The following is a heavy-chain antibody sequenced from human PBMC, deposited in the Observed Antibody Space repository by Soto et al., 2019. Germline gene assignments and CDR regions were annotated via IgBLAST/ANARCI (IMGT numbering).Heavy chain of an antibody. CDR2: INLRGGTT. CDR3: ARGPDGRDGPRWDH. CDR1: GYNFNQYY. J-gene: IGHJ4*02. V-gene: IGHV1-46*02. D-gene: IGHD1-26*01. Sequence: QVQLVQSGPEVRKPGASVRLSCATSGYNFNQYYIHWVRQAPGQGLEWMGIINLRGGTTEYAHKFRGGVTVTGDTATRTAYMGLSSLESEEQGVYFCARGPDGRDGPRWDHWGQGTLITVSS.